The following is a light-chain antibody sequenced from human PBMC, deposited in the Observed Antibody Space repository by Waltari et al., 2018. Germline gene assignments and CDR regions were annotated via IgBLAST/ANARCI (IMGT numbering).Light chain of an antibody. Sequence: DIQMTQSPSSLSASVGDRVTITCRGSQSISSYLNWYQQKPGKAPKLLIYGASSLRGGAPSRFSGSRSGTDFTLTISSLQPEDFASYYCQQTYSSPLTFGPGTKLDIK. CDR1: QSISSY. CDR3: QQTYSSPLT. CDR2: GAS. J-gene: IGKJ3*01. V-gene: IGKV1-39*01.